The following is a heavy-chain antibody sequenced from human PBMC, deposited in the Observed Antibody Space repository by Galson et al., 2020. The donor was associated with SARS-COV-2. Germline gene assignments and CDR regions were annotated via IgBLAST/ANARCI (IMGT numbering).Heavy chain of an antibody. V-gene: IGHV4-34*01. CDR1: GGSFSGYY. Sequence: SETLSLTCAVYGGSFSGYYWSWIRQPPGKGLEWIGEINHSVSTNYNPSLKSRVTISVHTSKNQFSLKLSSVTAADTAVYYCARFHPGVVIMGMDVWGKGTTVTVSS. CDR3: ARFHPGVVIMGMDV. CDR2: INHSVST. J-gene: IGHJ6*04. D-gene: IGHD3-3*01.